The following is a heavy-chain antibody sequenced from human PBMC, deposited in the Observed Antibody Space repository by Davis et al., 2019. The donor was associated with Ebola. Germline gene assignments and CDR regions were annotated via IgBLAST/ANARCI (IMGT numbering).Heavy chain of an antibody. CDR1: GGSISSGGYY. CDR2: IYYSGST. J-gene: IGHJ5*02. V-gene: IGHV4-31*03. Sequence: SETLSLTCTVSGGSISSGGYYWSWIRQHPGKGLEWIGYIYYSGSTYYNPSLKSRVTISVDTSKNQFSLKLSSVTAADTAVYYCAREDLTIFGVVTRYNWFDPWGQGTLVTVSS. CDR3: AREDLTIFGVVTRYNWFDP. D-gene: IGHD3-3*01.